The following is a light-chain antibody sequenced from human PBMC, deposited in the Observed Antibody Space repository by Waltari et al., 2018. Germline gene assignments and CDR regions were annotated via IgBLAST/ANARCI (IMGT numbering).Light chain of an antibody. J-gene: IGKJ4*01. CDR1: QGISNF. CDR3: LQHNSYPLT. CDR2: GAS. V-gene: IGKV1-17*03. Sequence: IQMTPSPSVMSASVGVRVTITCPASQGISNFLPWFQQKPGKVPKRLIYGASSLQSGVPSRFSGSGSGTEFTLTISSLQPEDFATYYCLQHNSYPLTFGGGTKVEIK.